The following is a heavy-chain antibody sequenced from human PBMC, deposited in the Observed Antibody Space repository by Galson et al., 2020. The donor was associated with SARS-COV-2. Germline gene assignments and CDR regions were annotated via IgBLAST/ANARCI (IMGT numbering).Heavy chain of an antibody. CDR3: AKGRSAYQHEAIDH. Sequence: GGSLRLSCAASGFIFNDYAMNWVRQAPGKGLEWVSSISHSGDSTYYADSVKGRFTISRDNSNHSLFLQLSSLRVDDTAIYYCAKGRSAYQHEAIDHWGRGTLVSVSS. J-gene: IGHJ5*02. CDR1: GFIFNDYA. V-gene: IGHV3-23*01. CDR2: ISHSGDST. D-gene: IGHD3-16*01.